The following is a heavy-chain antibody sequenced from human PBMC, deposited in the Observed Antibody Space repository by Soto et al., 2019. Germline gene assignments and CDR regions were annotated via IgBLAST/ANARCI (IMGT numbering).Heavy chain of an antibody. J-gene: IGHJ5*02. CDR2: MYYGGRT. CDR3: ARGTPSPLIVRSSRGPWFDP. CDR1: GGSISSYY. Sequence: SETLSLTCTVPGGSISSYYWSWIRQPPGKGLEWIAYMYYGGRTNYNPSLKSRVTISVDTSKTQVSPKLSSVTAAHTAVYFCARGTPSPLIVRSSRGPWFDPWGQGTLVTV. V-gene: IGHV4-59*08. D-gene: IGHD2-15*01.